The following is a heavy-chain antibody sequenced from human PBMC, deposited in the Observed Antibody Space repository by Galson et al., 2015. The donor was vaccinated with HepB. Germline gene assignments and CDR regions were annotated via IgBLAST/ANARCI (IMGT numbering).Heavy chain of an antibody. J-gene: IGHJ5*02. CDR3: ASAGYCSSTSCYDWFDP. V-gene: IGHV1-46*03. D-gene: IGHD2-2*01. CDR1: GYTFTSYY. CDR2: INPSGGST. Sequence: SVKVSCKASGYTFTSYYMHWVRQAPGQGLEWMGIINPSGGSTSYAQKFQGRVTMTRDTSTSTVYMELSSLGSEDTAVYYCASAGYCSSTSCYDWFDPWGQGTLVTVSS.